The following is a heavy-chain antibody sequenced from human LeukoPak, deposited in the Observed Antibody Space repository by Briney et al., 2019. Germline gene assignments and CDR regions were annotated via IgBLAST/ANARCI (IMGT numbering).Heavy chain of an antibody. J-gene: IGHJ5*02. CDR3: ARGTATASYPINWFDP. D-gene: IGHD1-14*01. Sequence: SQTLSLTCAISGDSVSSNSAAWNWIRQSPSRGLEWLERTYYRSKWYNDYAISVKSRITINPDTSKNQFSLHLNSVTPGDTAVYYCARGTATASYPINWFDPWGQGILVTVSS. CDR2: TYYRSKWYN. V-gene: IGHV6-1*01. CDR1: GDSVSSNSAA.